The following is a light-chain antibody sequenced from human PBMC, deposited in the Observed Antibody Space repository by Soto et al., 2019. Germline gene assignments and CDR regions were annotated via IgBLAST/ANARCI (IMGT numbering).Light chain of an antibody. V-gene: IGKV3-20*01. CDR3: QQYGSSPST. CDR2: GAS. J-gene: IGKJ5*01. Sequence: EIVMTQSPATLSVSPGERATLSCRASQSVSSTLAWYQQNRGQAPRLLIYGASSRATGIPDRFSGSGSGTDFTLTISRLEPEDFAVYYCQQYGSSPSTFGQGTRLEIK. CDR1: QSVSST.